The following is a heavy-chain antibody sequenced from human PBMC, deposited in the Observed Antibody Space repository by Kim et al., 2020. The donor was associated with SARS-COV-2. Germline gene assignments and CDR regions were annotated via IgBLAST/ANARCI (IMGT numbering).Heavy chain of an antibody. CDR2: ISSSSSTI. Sequence: GGSLRLSCAASGFTFSSYSMNWVRQAPGKGLEWVSYISSSSSTIYYADSVKGRFTISRDNAKNSLYLQMNSLRAEDTAVYYCARQPRRHGDLRVHFDYWGQGTLVTVSS. J-gene: IGHJ4*02. D-gene: IGHD4-17*01. CDR1: GFTFSSYS. V-gene: IGHV3-48*04. CDR3: ARQPRRHGDLRVHFDY.